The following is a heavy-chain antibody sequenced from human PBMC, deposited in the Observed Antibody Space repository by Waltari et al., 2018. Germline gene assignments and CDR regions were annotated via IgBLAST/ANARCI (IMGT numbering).Heavy chain of an antibody. CDR3: ARGSRLGSGTFFPTATDN. J-gene: IGHJ4*02. V-gene: IGHV1-8*01. CDR2: LNPNRGNT. Sequence: QVQLVQSGAEVKEPGASVKVSCKASGYTFSTYDINWVRQATGQGLEWMGWLNPNRGNTGYAPKFPGRVTMTRDTSLSPAYMGLRSLRSDDTAVYYCARGSRLGSGTFFPTATDNWAQGTPVTVSS. D-gene: IGHD3-10*01. CDR1: GYTFSTYD.